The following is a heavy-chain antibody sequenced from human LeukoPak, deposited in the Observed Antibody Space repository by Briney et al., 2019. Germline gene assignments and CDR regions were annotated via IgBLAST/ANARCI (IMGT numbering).Heavy chain of an antibody. Sequence: PGGSLRLSCAASAFRFSSYGMHWVRQAPGKGPEWVAFIRSDSSNQYYADFVKGRFTISRDNSKNTLYLEMNSLRAEDTAVYYCAKVPLSSSGWDREYYLDYWGQGTLVTVSS. CDR2: IRSDSSNQ. J-gene: IGHJ4*02. CDR3: AKVPLSSSGWDREYYLDY. CDR1: AFRFSSYG. V-gene: IGHV3-30*02. D-gene: IGHD6-19*01.